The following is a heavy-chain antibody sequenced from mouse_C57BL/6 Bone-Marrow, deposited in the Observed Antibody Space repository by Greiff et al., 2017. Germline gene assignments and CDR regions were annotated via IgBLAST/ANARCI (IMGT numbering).Heavy chain of an antibody. V-gene: IGHV5-4*03. J-gene: IGHJ3*01. CDR3: ARDPGPLYYSNWGFAY. Sequence: EVKLVESGGGLVKPGGSLKLSCAASGFTFSSYAMSWVRQTPEKRLAWVATISAGGSYTYYPDNVKGRFTISRDNAKNNLYLQMSHLKSEDTAMYYCARDPGPLYYSNWGFAYWGQGTLVTVSA. CDR1: GFTFSSYA. CDR2: ISAGGSYT. D-gene: IGHD2-5*01.